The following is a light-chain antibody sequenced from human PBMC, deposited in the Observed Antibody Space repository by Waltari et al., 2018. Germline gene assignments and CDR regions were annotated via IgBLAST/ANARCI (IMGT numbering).Light chain of an antibody. Sequence: QSVLTQPHSVSAAAGQKVTISCSGGSSNIGNYFVSWYQQFPGAAPKLLIYDNNKRPSGIPDRFSGSKSGTSATLDITGLQTGDEADYYCGTWDTNLRAVFGGGTTLTVL. V-gene: IGLV1-51*01. J-gene: IGLJ3*02. CDR1: SSNIGNYF. CDR3: GTWDTNLRAV. CDR2: DNN.